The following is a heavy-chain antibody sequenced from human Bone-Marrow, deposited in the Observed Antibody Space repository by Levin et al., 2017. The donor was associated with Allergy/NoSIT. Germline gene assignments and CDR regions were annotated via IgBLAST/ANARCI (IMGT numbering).Heavy chain of an antibody. V-gene: IGHV3-23*01. CDR1: GFTFSSYA. CDR3: AKDKAKVGYFDL. CDR2: ISGSGGST. J-gene: IGHJ2*01. Sequence: GESLKISCAASGFTFSSYAMSWVRQAPGKGLEWVSAISGSGGSTYYADSVKGRFTISRDNSKNTLYLQMNSLRAEDTAVYYCAKDKAKVGYFDLWGRGTLVTVSS. D-gene: IGHD2-15*01.